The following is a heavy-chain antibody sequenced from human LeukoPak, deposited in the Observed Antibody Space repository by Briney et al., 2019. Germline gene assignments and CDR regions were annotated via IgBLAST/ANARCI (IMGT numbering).Heavy chain of an antibody. J-gene: IGHJ4*02. CDR3: ARDRPPQLVRPFDY. D-gene: IGHD6-13*01. CDR2: ISAYNGNT. V-gene: IGHV1-18*01. Sequence: GASVKVSCKASGYTFTSYGISWVRQAPGQGLEWMGWISAYNGNTNYAQNLQGRVTMTTDTSISTAYMELSRLRSDDTAVYYCARDRPPQLVRPFDYWGQGTLVTVSS. CDR1: GYTFTSYG.